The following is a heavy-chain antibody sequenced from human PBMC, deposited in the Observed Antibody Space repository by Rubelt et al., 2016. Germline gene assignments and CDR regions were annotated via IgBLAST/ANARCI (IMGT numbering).Heavy chain of an antibody. CDR1: GYTFTTYG. J-gene: IGHJ4*02. D-gene: IGHD1-26*01. V-gene: IGHV1-18*01. Sequence: QVQLVQSGAEVKKPGASVKVSCKASGYTFTTYGINWVRQAPGQGLEWMGWISAYYGNTNHAQKRQGGVTMTTDTSTSTAYMELRSLGADDTAVYYCAREAYSGRYPLIDYWGQGTLVTVSS. CDR2: ISAYYGNT. CDR3: AREAYSGRYPLIDY.